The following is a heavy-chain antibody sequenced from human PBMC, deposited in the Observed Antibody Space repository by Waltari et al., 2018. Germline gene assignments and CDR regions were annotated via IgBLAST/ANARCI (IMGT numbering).Heavy chain of an antibody. CDR1: GGSISSHY. CDR3: ARDRGQAAAGPDYYYYYGMDV. D-gene: IGHD6-13*01. Sequence: QVQLQESGPGLVKPSATLSLTCTVSGGSISSHYWSWIRQHPGKGLGWIGYIYYSGSTNYNPSLKSRFTISVDTSKNQFSLKLSSVTAADTAVYYCARDRGQAAAGPDYYYYYGMDVWGQGTTVTVSS. J-gene: IGHJ6*02. V-gene: IGHV4-59*11. CDR2: IYYSGST.